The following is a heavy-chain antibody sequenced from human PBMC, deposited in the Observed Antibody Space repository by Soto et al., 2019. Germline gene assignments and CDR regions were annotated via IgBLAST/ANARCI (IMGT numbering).Heavy chain of an antibody. Sequence: GASVKVSCKASGYTFANSAMHWVRQAPGQSLEWMGWINAGNGNTRYSEKFQGRVALTRDTSASTGFMELSSLRSEDTAVYYCTRDGPVVGATDFDYWGQGTLVTVSS. V-gene: IGHV1-3*01. J-gene: IGHJ4*02. CDR1: GYTFANSA. CDR3: TRDGPVVGATDFDY. CDR2: INAGNGNT. D-gene: IGHD1-26*01.